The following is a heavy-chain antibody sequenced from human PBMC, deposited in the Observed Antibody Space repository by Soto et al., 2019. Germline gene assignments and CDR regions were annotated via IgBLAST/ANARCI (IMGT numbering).Heavy chain of an antibody. CDR1: GGSISSYY. D-gene: IGHD2-15*01. J-gene: IGHJ3*02. Sequence: PSETLSLTCTVSGGSISSYYWSWIRQPPGKGLEWIGYIYYSGSTNYNPSLKSRVTISVDTSKNQFSLKLSSVTTADTAVYYCARVGYCRGGSCYFDAFDIWGQGTMVTVSS. CDR3: ARVGYCRGGSCYFDAFDI. CDR2: IYYSGST. V-gene: IGHV4-59*01.